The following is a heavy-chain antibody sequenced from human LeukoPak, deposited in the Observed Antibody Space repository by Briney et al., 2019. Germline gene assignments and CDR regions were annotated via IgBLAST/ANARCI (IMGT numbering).Heavy chain of an antibody. CDR1: VGSVSSGSYY. J-gene: IGHJ4*02. CDR3: AREGLYGDYVLSLDD. Sequence: SETLSLTCTGSVGSVSSGSYYWSWIRQPPGKELEGIGYIYYGGSTNYNHSLKSRVTISVDTSKNQFSLQLSSVTAADTAVYNCAREGLYGDYVLSLDDWGQGTLVTVSS. V-gene: IGHV4-61*01. D-gene: IGHD4-17*01. CDR2: IYYGGST.